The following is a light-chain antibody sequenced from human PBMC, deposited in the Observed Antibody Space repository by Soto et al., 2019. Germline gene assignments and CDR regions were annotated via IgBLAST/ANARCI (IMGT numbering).Light chain of an antibody. Sequence: ALTQPASVSGSPGQSITISCTGTSSDVGGYSYVSWYQQHPGKAPKLMIYDVGNRPSGVSNRCSGSKSGNTASLTISGLQAEDEADYYCSSYTSSSTGVFGTGTKVTVL. V-gene: IGLV2-14*01. CDR3: SSYTSSSTGV. J-gene: IGLJ1*01. CDR1: SSDVGGYSY. CDR2: DVG.